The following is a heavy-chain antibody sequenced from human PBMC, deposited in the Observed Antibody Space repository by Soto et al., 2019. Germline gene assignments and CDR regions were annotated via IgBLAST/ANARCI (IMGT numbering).Heavy chain of an antibody. CDR3: ARVGDWQQLVRYSRDGDYYFDY. V-gene: IGHV4-59*01. CDR1: GGSISSYY. J-gene: IGHJ4*02. CDR2: IYYSRST. D-gene: IGHD6-13*01. Sequence: PSETLSLTCTVSGGSISSYYWSWIRQPPGKGLEWIGYIYYSRSTNYNPSLKSRVTISVDTSKNQFSLKLSSVTAADTAVYYCARVGDWQQLVRYSRDGDYYFDYWGQGTLVTVSS.